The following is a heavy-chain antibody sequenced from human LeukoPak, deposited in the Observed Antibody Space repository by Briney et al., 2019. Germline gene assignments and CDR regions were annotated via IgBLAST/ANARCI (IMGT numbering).Heavy chain of an antibody. D-gene: IGHD3-3*01. Sequence: ASVKVSCKASGGTFSSYAISWVRQATGQGLEWMGWMNPNSGNTGYAQKFQGRVTMTRNTSISTAYMELSSLRSEDTAVYYCAREGFLEWLLYTDYYYGMDVWGQGTTVTVSS. CDR2: MNPNSGNT. CDR1: GGTFSSYA. CDR3: AREGFLEWLLYTDYYYGMDV. V-gene: IGHV1-8*02. J-gene: IGHJ6*02.